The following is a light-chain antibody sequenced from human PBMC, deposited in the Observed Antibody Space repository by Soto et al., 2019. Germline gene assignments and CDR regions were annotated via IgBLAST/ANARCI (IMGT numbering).Light chain of an antibody. CDR2: GAS. J-gene: IGKJ3*01. CDR1: QSVDSNN. V-gene: IGKV3-20*01. CDR3: QQYGTSFT. Sequence: IVLTQSPGTLSLSPGERATLSCRASQSVDSNNLAWYQQKPGQPPRVLIYGASNRVTGIPDRFSGSGSGTDFTLIVSRLEPEDFAVYYCQQYGTSFTFGPGTKVDI.